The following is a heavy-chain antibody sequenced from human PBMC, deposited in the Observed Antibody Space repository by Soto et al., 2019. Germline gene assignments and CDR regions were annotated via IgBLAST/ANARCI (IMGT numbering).Heavy chain of an antibody. J-gene: IGHJ6*02. CDR1: GGSISSSNW. D-gene: IGHD4-17*01. Sequence: SETLSHTCAVSGGSISSSNWWSWVRQPPGKGLEWIGEIYHSGSTNYNPSLKSRVTISVDKSKNQFSLKLSSVTAADTAVYYCAKTLGLRDYYYGMDVWGQGTTVTVSS. CDR2: IYHSGST. V-gene: IGHV4-4*02. CDR3: AKTLGLRDYYYGMDV.